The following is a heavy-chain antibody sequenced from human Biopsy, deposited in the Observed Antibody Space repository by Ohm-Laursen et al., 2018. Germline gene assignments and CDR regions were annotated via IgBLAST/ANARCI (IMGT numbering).Heavy chain of an antibody. Sequence: SLRPSCSASEFIFSDYYMSWIRQAPGKGLEWVSNINSVGTIYYADSVRGRFTISRDNAKNSLYLQMNSLRVEDTAVYYCARSVGIMAAPIDYWGQGTLVTVSS. CDR1: EFIFSDYY. CDR2: INSVGTI. V-gene: IGHV3-11*01. D-gene: IGHD3-16*01. CDR3: ARSVGIMAAPIDY. J-gene: IGHJ4*02.